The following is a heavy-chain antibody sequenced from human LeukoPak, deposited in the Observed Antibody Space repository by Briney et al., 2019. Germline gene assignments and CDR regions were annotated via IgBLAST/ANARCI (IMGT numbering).Heavy chain of an antibody. J-gene: IGHJ4*02. V-gene: IGHV4-61*02. D-gene: IGHD5-18*01. CDR3: ARTNRGYSFFVY. CDR2: IYTSGST. Sequence: SETLSLTCTVSGGSISSGSYYWSWIRQPAGKGLEWIGRIYTSGSTNYNPSLKSRVTISVDTSKNQFSLKLSSVTAADTAVYYCARTNRGYSFFVYWGQGTLVTVSS. CDR1: GGSISSGSYY.